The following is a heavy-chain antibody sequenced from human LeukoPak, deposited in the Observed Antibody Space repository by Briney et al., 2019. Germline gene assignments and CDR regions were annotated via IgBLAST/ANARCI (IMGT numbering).Heavy chain of an antibody. J-gene: IGHJ6*02. CDR1: GGSFSGYY. Sequence: SETLSLTCAVYGGSFSGYYWSWIRQPPGKGLEWIGEINHSGSTNYNPSLKSRVTISVDTSKNQFSLKLSSVTAADTAVYYCARVRYDQYYYYYYGMDVWGQGTTVTVSS. V-gene: IGHV4-34*01. D-gene: IGHD1-14*01. CDR2: INHSGST. CDR3: ARVRYDQYYYYYYGMDV.